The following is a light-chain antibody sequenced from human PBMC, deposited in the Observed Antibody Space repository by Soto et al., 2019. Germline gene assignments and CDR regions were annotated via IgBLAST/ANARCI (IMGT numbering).Light chain of an antibody. Sequence: QSALTQPRSVSGSPGQSVTISCTGTSSDVGGYNYVSWYQQHPGNAPKLMIYDVSKRPSGVPDRFSGSKSGNTASLTISGLQAEDEADYYCCSYAGSYTLGVFGGGTKVTVL. CDR1: SSDVGGYNY. J-gene: IGLJ2*01. CDR3: CSYAGSYTLGV. V-gene: IGLV2-11*01. CDR2: DVS.